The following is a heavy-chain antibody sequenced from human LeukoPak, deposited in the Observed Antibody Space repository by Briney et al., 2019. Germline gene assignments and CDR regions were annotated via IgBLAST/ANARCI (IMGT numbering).Heavy chain of an antibody. CDR2: FDPEDGET. V-gene: IGHV1-24*01. D-gene: IGHD2-15*01. CDR1: GYTLTELS. J-gene: IGHJ4*02. CDR3: VADCSGGSCYSGFDY. Sequence: ASVKVSCKVSGYTLTELSMHWVRQAPGKGLERMGGFDPEDGETIYAQKFQGRVTMTEDTSTDTAYMELSSLRSEDTAVYYCVADCSGGSCYSGFDYWGQGTLVTVSS.